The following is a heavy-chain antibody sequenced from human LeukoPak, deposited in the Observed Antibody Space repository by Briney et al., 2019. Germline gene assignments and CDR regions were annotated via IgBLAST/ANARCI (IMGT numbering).Heavy chain of an antibody. V-gene: IGHV3-21*01. Sequence: GGSLRLSCAASGFTYSSYSMNWVRQAPGKGLEWVSSISSSSSYIYYADSVKGRFTISRDNAKNSLYLQMNSLRAEDTAVYYCAKRVKYGGTWDHFADWGQGTLVTVSS. D-gene: IGHD1-26*01. CDR3: AKRVKYGGTWDHFAD. CDR2: ISSSSSYI. J-gene: IGHJ4*02. CDR1: GFTYSSYS.